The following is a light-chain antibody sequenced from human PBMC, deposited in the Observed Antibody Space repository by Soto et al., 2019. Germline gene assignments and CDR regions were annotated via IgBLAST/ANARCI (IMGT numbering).Light chain of an antibody. Sequence: DTVLTQSPGTLSLTSGERATLSCRASQSISGTYLAWYQQKPGQSPXXXIXXAXHXARGSRDXFSGSGSGIEFPLTISRLEPEDFAVYYCQHYGSSPSTFGRGNKADIK. V-gene: IGKV3-20*01. CDR3: QHYGSSPST. J-gene: IGKJ4*02. CDR2: XAX. CDR1: QSISGTY.